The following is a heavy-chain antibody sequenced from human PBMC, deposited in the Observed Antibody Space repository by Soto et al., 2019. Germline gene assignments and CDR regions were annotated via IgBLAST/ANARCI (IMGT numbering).Heavy chain of an antibody. V-gene: IGHV3-30*18. J-gene: IGHJ4*02. CDR2: ISYDGSNK. D-gene: IGHD4-17*01. CDR1: GFTFSSYG. Sequence: VQLVESGGGVVQPGRSLRLSCAASGFTFSSYGMHWVRQAPGKGLEWVAVISYDGSNKYYADSVKGRFTISRDNSKNTLYLQMNSLRAEDTAVYYCAKPYGDPVPFDYWGQGTLVTVSS. CDR3: AKPYGDPVPFDY.